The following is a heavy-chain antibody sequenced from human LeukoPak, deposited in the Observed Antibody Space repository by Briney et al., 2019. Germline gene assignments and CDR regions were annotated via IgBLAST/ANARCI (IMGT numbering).Heavy chain of an antibody. Sequence: GAAVKVPYKASGYTLTGYYMLWVRQAPGQGVEWVGWINPNSCGTNYAQKFQGSVTMTRDTTISTAYMELSRLGADDTAVYYCARDLSYDNWFDPWGQGTLVTVSS. D-gene: IGHD4-17*01. CDR3: ARDLSYDNWFDP. CDR1: GYTLTGYY. J-gene: IGHJ5*02. V-gene: IGHV1-2*02. CDR2: INPNSCGT.